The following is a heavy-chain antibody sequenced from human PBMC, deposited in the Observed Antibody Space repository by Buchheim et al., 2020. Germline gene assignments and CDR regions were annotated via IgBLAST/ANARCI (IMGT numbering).Heavy chain of an antibody. J-gene: IGHJ6*02. V-gene: IGHV1-69*04. D-gene: IGHD5-18*01. CDR3: AREGDTAMVTSYYYYYGMDV. CDR1: GGTFSSYA. CDR2: IIPILGIA. Sequence: QVQLVQSGAEVKKPGSSVKVSCKASGGTFSSYAISWVRQAPGQGLEWMGRIIPILGIANYAQKFQGRVTITADKSTSTANMELSSLRSEDTAVYYCAREGDTAMVTSYYYYYGMDVWGQGTT.